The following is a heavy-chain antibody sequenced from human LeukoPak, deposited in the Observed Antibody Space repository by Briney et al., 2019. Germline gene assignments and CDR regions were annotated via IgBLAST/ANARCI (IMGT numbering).Heavy chain of an antibody. Sequence: GGSLRLSCAASGFTFSSYAMSWVREAPGKGLEWVSDISGSGGSTYYADSVKGRFTISRDKSKNTPYMQMNSLRAEDTAVYYCATTGTTFVPSHAFDIWGQGTMVTVSS. CDR2: ISGSGGST. CDR3: ATTGTTFVPSHAFDI. V-gene: IGHV3-23*01. CDR1: GFTFSSYA. J-gene: IGHJ3*02. D-gene: IGHD1-1*01.